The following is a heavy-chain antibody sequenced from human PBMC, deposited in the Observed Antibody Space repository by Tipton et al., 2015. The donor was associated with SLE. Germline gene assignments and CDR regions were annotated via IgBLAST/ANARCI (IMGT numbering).Heavy chain of an antibody. Sequence: SLRLSCAASGFTFSSYWMSWVRQAPGKGLEWVANIKQDGSEKYYVDSVKGRFTISRDNAKNSLYLQMNSLRAEDTAVYYCARDPSLPLNLNWYFDLWGRGTLVTVSS. CDR2: IKQDGSEK. J-gene: IGHJ2*01. CDR1: GFTFSSYW. CDR3: ARDPSLPLNLNWYFDL. V-gene: IGHV3-7*03.